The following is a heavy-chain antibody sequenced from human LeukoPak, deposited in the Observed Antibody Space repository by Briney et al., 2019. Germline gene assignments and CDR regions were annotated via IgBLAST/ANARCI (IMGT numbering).Heavy chain of an antibody. D-gene: IGHD2-2*03. Sequence: SETLSLTCTVSNGSTTSDSYYWAWVRQPPGKGLEWIGTIFYSGKTYYSASLKSRVTDSLDTSKKNFSLRLSSVTAADTAVYYCARLWIVATWFDAWGQGALVTVSS. J-gene: IGHJ5*02. CDR3: ARLWIVATWFDA. V-gene: IGHV4-39*02. CDR2: IFYSGKT. CDR1: NGSTTSDSYY.